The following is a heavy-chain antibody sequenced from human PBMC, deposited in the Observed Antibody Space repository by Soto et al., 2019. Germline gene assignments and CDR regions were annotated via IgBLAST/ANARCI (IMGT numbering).Heavy chain of an antibody. CDR1: GYTFSDYY. CDR3: ARGGAAAATWRPWYYYGMDV. CDR2: INPNTGGT. J-gene: IGHJ6*02. D-gene: IGHD6-13*01. Sequence: QVQLVQSGAEVKKPGASVKVSCKASGYTFSDYYIHWVRQAPGQGLEWMGWINPNTGGTNYEQKFEGRVTMSRDTSISTAYMDLRKMTSDDTAVYYCARGGAAAATWRPWYYYGMDVWGQGTTVTVSS. V-gene: IGHV1-2*02.